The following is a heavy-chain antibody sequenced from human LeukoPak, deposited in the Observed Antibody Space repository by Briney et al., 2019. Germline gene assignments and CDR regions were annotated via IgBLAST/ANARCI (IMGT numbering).Heavy chain of an antibody. Sequence: ASVTVSCKASGGTFSSYAISWVRQAPGQGLEWMGGIIPIFGTANYAQKFQGRVTITADESTSTAYMELSSLRSEDTAVYYCARDSSGWYNWFDPWGQGTLVTVSS. CDR2: IIPIFGTA. V-gene: IGHV1-69*13. D-gene: IGHD6-19*01. CDR3: ARDSSGWYNWFDP. J-gene: IGHJ5*02. CDR1: GGTFSSYA.